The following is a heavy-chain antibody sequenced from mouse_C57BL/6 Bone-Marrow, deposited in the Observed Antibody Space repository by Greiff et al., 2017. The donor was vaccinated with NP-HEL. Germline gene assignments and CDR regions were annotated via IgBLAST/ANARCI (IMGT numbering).Heavy chain of an antibody. D-gene: IGHD1-1*01. CDR2: IRSKSNNYAT. Sequence: EVKLEESGGGLVQPKGSLKLSCAASGFSFNTYAMNWVRQAPGTGLEWVARIRSKSNNYATYYADSVKDRFTISRDDSESLLYLQMNNLKTEDTAMYYCVRPSYYYGSLDYWGQGTTLTVSS. V-gene: IGHV10-1*01. CDR3: VRPSYYYGSLDY. J-gene: IGHJ2*01. CDR1: GFSFNTYA.